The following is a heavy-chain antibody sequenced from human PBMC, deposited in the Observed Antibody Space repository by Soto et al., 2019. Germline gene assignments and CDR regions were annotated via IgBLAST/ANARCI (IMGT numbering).Heavy chain of an antibody. J-gene: IGHJ4*02. CDR2: ISAYNGNT. V-gene: IGHV1-18*01. CDR3: AKGLYYYESSAYMGY. D-gene: IGHD3-22*01. CDR1: GYTFTSYG. Sequence: ASVKVSCKASGYTFTSYGISWVRRAPGQGLEWMGWISAYNGNTNYAQKLQGRVTMTTDTSTSTAYMELRSLRSDDTAVYYCAKGLYYYESSAYMGYWGQGTLVTVSS.